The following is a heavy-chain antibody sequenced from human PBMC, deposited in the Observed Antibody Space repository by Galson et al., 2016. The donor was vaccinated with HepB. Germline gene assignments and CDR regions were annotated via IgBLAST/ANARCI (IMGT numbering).Heavy chain of an antibody. D-gene: IGHD3-16*01. Sequence: SETLSLTCTVSGVSISNNNYYWGWIRQPPGKGLEWIGSIYYSGSSYHNPSLKSRVTMSVDTSQNQYSLRLTSVTAADTAVYYCARHHIMITFGGVLDDDAFDIWGQGTTVTVSS. CDR1: GVSISNNNYY. CDR3: ARHHIMITFGGVLDDDAFDI. J-gene: IGHJ3*02. V-gene: IGHV4-39*01. CDR2: IYYSGSS.